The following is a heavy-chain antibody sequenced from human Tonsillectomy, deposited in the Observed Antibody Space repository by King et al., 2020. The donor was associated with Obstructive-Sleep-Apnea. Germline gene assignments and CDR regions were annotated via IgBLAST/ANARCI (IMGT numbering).Heavy chain of an antibody. V-gene: IGHV3-53*04. J-gene: IGHJ4*02. Sequence: VQLVESGGALVQPGGSLRLSCAASGFTVSSHYMSWVRQAPGKGLEWVSVIYAGGNTYYADSVKGRFTISRHSSTNTLYLQMNSLRAEDTAVSYWSRDLDIRGQGTLVTVSS. CDR3: SRDLDI. D-gene: IGHD2-2*03. CDR2: IYAGGNT. CDR1: GFTVSSHY.